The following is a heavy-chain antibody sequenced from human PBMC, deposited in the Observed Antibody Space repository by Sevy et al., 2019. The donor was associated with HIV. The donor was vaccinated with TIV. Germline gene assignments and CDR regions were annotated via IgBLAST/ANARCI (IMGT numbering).Heavy chain of an antibody. CDR3: ARGSRFTMIVVVITPWAFDI. CDR1: GGSFSGYY. V-gene: IGHV4-34*01. CDR2: INHSGST. D-gene: IGHD3-22*01. Sequence: SETLSLTCAVYGGSFSGYYWSWIRQPPGKGLGWIGEINHSGSTNYNPSLKSRVTISVDTSKNQFSLKLSSVTAADTAVYYCARGSRFTMIVVVITPWAFDIWGQGTMVTVSS. J-gene: IGHJ3*02.